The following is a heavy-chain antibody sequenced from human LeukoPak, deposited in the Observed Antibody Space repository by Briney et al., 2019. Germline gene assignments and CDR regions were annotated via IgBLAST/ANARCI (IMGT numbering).Heavy chain of an antibody. CDR2: INVILDTA. CDR1: GGAFSRYA. Sequence: GAPQKVSCRASGGAFSRYAISWVRQAPGQGREWIGRINVILDTANYAQKFQGRVTITADISTSTTYMELSSLRSEDTAVYYCARDQGIGDASDIWGQGTMVTVSS. V-gene: IGHV1-69*04. J-gene: IGHJ3*02. CDR3: ARDQGIGDASDI.